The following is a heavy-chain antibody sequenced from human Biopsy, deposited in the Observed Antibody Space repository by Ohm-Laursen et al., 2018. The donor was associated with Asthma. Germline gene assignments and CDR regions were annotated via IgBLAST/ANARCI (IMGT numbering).Heavy chain of an antibody. CDR1: GFSLSKSGVG. V-gene: IGHV2-5*01. D-gene: IGHD1-1*01. CDR2: IYWNGDT. Sequence: ATQTLTLTSTFSGFSLSKSGVGVGWIRLPPREAPDWLALIYWNGDTHYNPALRSRLTITKDTSRKRVVLAMSNMDTVDTGTYFCARAERRVEFSYFDNWGLGTLVYVSS. CDR3: ARAERRVEFSYFDN. J-gene: IGHJ4*01.